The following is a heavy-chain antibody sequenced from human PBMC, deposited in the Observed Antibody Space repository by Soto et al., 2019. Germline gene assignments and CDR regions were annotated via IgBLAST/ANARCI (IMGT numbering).Heavy chain of an antibody. Sequence: GGSLRLSCAASGFTFSNFPMSWVRQAPGKGLEWVSVIYSGGSTYYADSVKGRFTISRDNSKNTLYLQMNSLRAEDTAVYYCARIAARPSRFDYWGQGTLVTVSS. D-gene: IGHD6-6*01. CDR1: GFTFSNFP. CDR3: ARIAARPSRFDY. CDR2: IYSGGST. V-gene: IGHV3-53*01. J-gene: IGHJ4*02.